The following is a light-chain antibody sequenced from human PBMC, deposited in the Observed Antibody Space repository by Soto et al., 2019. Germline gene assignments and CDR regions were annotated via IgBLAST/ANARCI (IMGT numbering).Light chain of an antibody. V-gene: IGKV1-5*03. Sequence: DIQMTQSPSTLSASVGDRVTITCRASQSASSWLAWYQQKPGKAPKLLIYMASILENGVPSRFSGSGSGTEFTLTINSLQPDDFATYYCQQYNTYPLTFGGGTKVEIK. CDR1: QSASSW. CDR3: QQYNTYPLT. J-gene: IGKJ4*01. CDR2: MAS.